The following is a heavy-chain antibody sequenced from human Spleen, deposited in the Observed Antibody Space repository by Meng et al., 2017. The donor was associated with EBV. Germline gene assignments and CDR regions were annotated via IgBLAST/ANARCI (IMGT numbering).Heavy chain of an antibody. CDR1: GGSFSGYY. Sequence: VQGEQGGAGLLKPSETLSLSCAVYGGSFSGYYWRWIRQPPGKGLEWIGEVNHSGSTNYSPSLKSRVTISVDTSKNQFSLKLTSVTAADTAGYYCATGWGKACYWGQGTLVTVSS. CDR3: ATGWGKACY. CDR2: VNHSGST. D-gene: IGHD3-16*01. J-gene: IGHJ4*02. V-gene: IGHV4-34*01.